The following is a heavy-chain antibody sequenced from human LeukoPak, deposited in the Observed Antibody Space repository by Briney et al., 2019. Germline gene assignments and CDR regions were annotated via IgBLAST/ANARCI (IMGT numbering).Heavy chain of an antibody. CDR3: ARVLNGYSSGWYVFDY. V-gene: IGHV1-2*04. CDR2: INPNSGGT. D-gene: IGHD6-19*01. Sequence: ASVKVSCKASGYTFTSYGISWVRQAPGQGLEWMGWINPNSGGTNYAQKFQGWVTMTRDTSISTAYMELSRLRSDDTAVYYCARVLNGYSSGWYVFDYWGQGTLVTVSS. J-gene: IGHJ4*02. CDR1: GYTFTSYG.